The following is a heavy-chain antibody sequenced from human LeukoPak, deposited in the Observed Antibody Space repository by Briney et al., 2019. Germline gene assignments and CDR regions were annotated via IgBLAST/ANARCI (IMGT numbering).Heavy chain of an antibody. V-gene: IGHV3-21*01. CDR3: ARGTVAGTIQH. D-gene: IGHD6-19*01. J-gene: IGHJ1*01. CDR2: ISRRSDSI. Sequence: SGGSLRLSCAASGFTFSTFIMNWLRQAPGKGLEWVSCISRRSDSIYYADSVKGRFTISRDNAKNTLYLQMSRLSVEDTGVYFCARGTVAGTIQHWGQGTLVSVSS. CDR1: GFTFSTFI.